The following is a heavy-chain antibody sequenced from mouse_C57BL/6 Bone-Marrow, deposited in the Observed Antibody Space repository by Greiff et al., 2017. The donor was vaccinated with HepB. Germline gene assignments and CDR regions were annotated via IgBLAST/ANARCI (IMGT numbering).Heavy chain of an antibody. Sequence: EVKVEESGGGLVKPGGSLKLSCAASGFTFSSYTMSWVRQTPEKRLEWVATISGGGGNTYYPDSVKGRFTISRDNAKNTLYLQMSSLRSEDTALYYCARTLLHWFAYWGQGTLVTVSA. CDR1: GFTFSSYT. CDR2: ISGGGGNT. CDR3: ARTLLHWFAY. V-gene: IGHV5-9*01. J-gene: IGHJ3*01. D-gene: IGHD1-1*01.